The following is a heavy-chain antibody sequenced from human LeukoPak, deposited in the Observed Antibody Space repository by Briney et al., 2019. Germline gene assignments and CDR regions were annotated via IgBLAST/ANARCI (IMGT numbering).Heavy chain of an antibody. CDR1: GFTFDDYA. D-gene: IGHD1-26*01. V-gene: IGHV3-9*03. J-gene: IGHJ4*02. CDR3: AKDIGSTGGSGRYWGGAFDY. CDR2: ISWNSGSI. Sequence: GRSLRLSCAASGFTFDDYAMHLVRQAPGKRLEWVSGISWNSGSIDYADSVKGRFTISRDNAKNSLYLKMNSLRVEDMALDYCAKDIGSTGGSGRYWGGAFDYWGQGTLVTVSS.